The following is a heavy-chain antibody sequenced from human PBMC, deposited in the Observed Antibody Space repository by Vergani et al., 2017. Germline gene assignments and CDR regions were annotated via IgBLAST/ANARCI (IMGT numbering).Heavy chain of an antibody. Sequence: EVQLLESGGGLVQPGGSLRLSCAASGFTFSSYAMSWVRQAPGKGLEWVSAISGSGGSTYYADSVKGRFTISRDNSKNTLYLQMNSLRAEDTAVYYCARDVTTYCGGDCANDAFDIWGQGTMVTVSS. CDR1: GFTFSSYA. V-gene: IGHV3-23*01. CDR2: ISGSGGST. D-gene: IGHD2-21*02. J-gene: IGHJ3*02. CDR3: ARDVTTYCGGDCANDAFDI.